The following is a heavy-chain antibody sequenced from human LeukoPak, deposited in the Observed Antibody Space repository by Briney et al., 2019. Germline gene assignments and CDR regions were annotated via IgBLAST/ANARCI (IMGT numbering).Heavy chain of an antibody. CDR1: GFTFSRYG. V-gene: IGHV3-23*01. J-gene: IGHJ4*02. D-gene: IGHD6-13*01. CDR2: ISGSGGRT. CDR3: AKDSTYSSSWLIDY. Sequence: GGSLRLSCAASGFTFSRYGMSWVRQAPGKGLEWVSAISGSGGRTYYADSVKGRFTISRDNSKNTLYLQMNSLRAEDTAVYYCAKDSTYSSSWLIDYWGQGTLVTVSS.